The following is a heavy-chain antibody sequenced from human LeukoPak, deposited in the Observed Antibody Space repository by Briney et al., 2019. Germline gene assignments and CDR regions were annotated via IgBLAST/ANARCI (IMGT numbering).Heavy chain of an antibody. CDR1: GFTFSSYG. V-gene: IGHV3-33*06. CDR3: AKDGTTVTTWYFDY. D-gene: IGHD4-17*01. Sequence: GGSLRLSCAASGFTFSSYGMHWVRPAPGKGLEGVAVIWYDGSNKYYADSVKGRFTIYRANSKNSLELQMNSMRAEDTAVYYCAKDGTTVTTWYFDYWGQGTLVTVSS. J-gene: IGHJ4*02. CDR2: IWYDGSNK.